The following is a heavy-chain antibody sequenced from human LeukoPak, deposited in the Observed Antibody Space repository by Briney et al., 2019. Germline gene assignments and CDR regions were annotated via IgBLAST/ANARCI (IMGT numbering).Heavy chain of an antibody. CDR3: ARHSTTWTPFDY. J-gene: IGHJ4*02. D-gene: IGHD2/OR15-2a*01. CDR2: IYYSGST. Sequence: SETLSLTCTVSGGSISSYYWSWIRQPPGKGLEWIGYIYYSGSTNYNPSLKSRVTISVDTSKNQFSLKLSSVTAADTAVYYCARHSTTWTPFDYWGQGTLVTVSS. V-gene: IGHV4-59*08. CDR1: GGSISSYY.